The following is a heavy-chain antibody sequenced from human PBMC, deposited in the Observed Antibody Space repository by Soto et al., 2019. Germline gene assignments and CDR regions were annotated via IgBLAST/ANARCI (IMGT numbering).Heavy chain of an antibody. J-gene: IGHJ6*02. D-gene: IGHD2-2*01. Sequence: PGEALTISGEGCGDSFTSYWCGRVRQMPGKGLERMGIIYPGDSDTRYSPSFQGQVTISADKSISTAYLQWSSLKASDTAMYYCAGGYCSSTSCQLMDVWGQGTTVTVSS. CDR1: GDSFTSYW. V-gene: IGHV5-51*01. CDR3: AGGYCSSTSCQLMDV. CDR2: IYPGDSDT.